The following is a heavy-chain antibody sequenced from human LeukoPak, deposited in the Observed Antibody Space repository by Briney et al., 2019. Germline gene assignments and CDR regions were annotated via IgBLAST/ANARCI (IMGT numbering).Heavy chain of an antibody. D-gene: IGHD3-3*01. V-gene: IGHV3-23*01. CDR2: ISPPGGTT. Sequence: GSLRLSCVDSGFTFTNYGMSWVRQTPGKGLEYVSSISPPGGTTYYADSVKGRFFVSRDNSKNTVYLQMSSLRVDDTAVYYCARIGGPKPTDAFDFWGQGTMVTVSS. CDR3: ARIGGPKPTDAFDF. CDR1: GFTFTNYG. J-gene: IGHJ3*01.